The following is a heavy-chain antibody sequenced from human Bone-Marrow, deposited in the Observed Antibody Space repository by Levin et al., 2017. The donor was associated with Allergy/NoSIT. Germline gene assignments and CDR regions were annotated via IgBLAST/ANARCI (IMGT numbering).Heavy chain of an antibody. D-gene: IGHD3-10*01. CDR3: ARVRVWGSGSYHYYGMDV. J-gene: IGHJ6*02. CDR2: INPSGGST. V-gene: IGHV1-46*01. Sequence: VASVKVSCKASGYTFTSYYMHWVRQAPGQGLEWMGIINPSGGSTSYAQKFQGRVTMTRDTSTSTVYMELSSLRSEDTAVYYCARVRVWGSGSYHYYGMDVWGQGTTVTVSS. CDR1: GYTFTSYY.